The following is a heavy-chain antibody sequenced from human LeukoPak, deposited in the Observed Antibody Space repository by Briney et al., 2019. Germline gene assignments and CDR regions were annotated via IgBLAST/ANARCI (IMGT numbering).Heavy chain of an antibody. CDR1: GITFSSYS. J-gene: IGHJ4*02. Sequence: GGSLRLSCEASGITFSSYSINWVRQAPGRGLEWVSYISASNSTIYYADSVKGRFTISRDNAKNSMYLQMNSLRAEDTAVYYCASGGATSFDYWGQGTLVTVSS. CDR3: ASGGATSFDY. D-gene: IGHD1-26*01. CDR2: ISASNSTI. V-gene: IGHV3-48*01.